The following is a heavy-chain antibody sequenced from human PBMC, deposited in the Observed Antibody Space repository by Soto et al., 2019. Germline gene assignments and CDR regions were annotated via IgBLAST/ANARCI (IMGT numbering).Heavy chain of an antibody. CDR1: SGSISSSNW. CDR2: IYHSGST. J-gene: IGHJ4*02. CDR3: ARNYCSGGSCYVRYFDS. Sequence: SETLSLTCAVSSGSISSSNWWSWVRQPPGKGLEWIGEIYHSGSTNYNPSLKSRVTISVDKSKYQFSLKLSSLTAADTAVYYCARNYCSGGSCYVRYFDSWGQGTLVTVSS. V-gene: IGHV4-4*02. D-gene: IGHD2-15*01.